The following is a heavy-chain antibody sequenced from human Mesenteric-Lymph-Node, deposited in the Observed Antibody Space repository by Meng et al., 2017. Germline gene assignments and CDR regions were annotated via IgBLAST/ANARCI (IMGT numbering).Heavy chain of an antibody. CDR1: GYSLTSYW. CDR3: ARLSGYSYGLTREYYFDY. J-gene: IGHJ4*02. V-gene: IGHV5-51*01. Sequence: GESLKISCKGSGYSLTSYWIGWVRQMPGKGLEWMGIIYPGDSDNRYSPSFQGQVTISADKSISTAYLQWSSLKASDTAMYYCARLSGYSYGLTREYYFDYWGQGTLVTVSS. D-gene: IGHD5-18*01. CDR2: IYPGDSDN.